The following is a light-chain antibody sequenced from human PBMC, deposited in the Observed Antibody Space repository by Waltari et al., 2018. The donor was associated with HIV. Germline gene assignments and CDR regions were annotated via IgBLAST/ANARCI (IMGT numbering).Light chain of an antibody. J-gene: IGLJ3*02. CDR3: QSYDTKTHWV. CDR1: SGSIGSNY. Sequence: FLLTQPHSVSGSAGKTVTISCTRDSGSIGSNYVQWFQQRPGSSPRTLIFENNQRPSGVSDRFSASIDSSSNSASLTISGLKTEDEGHYYCQSYDTKTHWVFGGGSKLTVL. CDR2: ENN. V-gene: IGLV6-57*01.